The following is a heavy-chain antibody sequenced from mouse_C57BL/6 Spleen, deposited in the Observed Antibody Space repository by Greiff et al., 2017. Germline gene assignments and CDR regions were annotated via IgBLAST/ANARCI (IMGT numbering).Heavy chain of an antibody. D-gene: IGHD2-4*01. J-gene: IGHJ2*01. CDR3: ARGHDYDLLRYFDY. CDR2: INPNNGGT. Sequence: VQLQQSGPELVKPGASVKISCKASGYTFTDYYMNWVKQSHGKSLEWIGDINPNNGGTSYNQKFKGKATLTVDKSSSTAYMELRSLTSEDSAVYYCARGHDYDLLRYFDYWGQGTTLTVSS. CDR1: GYTFTDYY. V-gene: IGHV1-26*01.